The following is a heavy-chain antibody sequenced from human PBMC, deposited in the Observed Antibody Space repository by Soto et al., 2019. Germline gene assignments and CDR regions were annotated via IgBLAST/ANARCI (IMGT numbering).Heavy chain of an antibody. CDR1: GYTLTSYG. CDR2: ISTYNSDT. Sequence: ASVKVSCKASGYTLTSYGISWVRQAPGQGLERIGWISTYNSDTKYAHKFQDRVTMTTDTSTSTAYMELRSLRSDDTAVYYCAREYCSGGSCYGGDYWGQGTLVTVSS. CDR3: AREYCSGGSCYGGDY. D-gene: IGHD2-15*01. J-gene: IGHJ4*02. V-gene: IGHV1-18*01.